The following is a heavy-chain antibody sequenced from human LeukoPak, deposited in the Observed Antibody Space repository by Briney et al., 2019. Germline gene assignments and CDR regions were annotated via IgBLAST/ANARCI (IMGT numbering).Heavy chain of an antibody. J-gene: IGHJ4*02. V-gene: IGHV3-49*04. Sequence: GGSLRLSCTASGFAFGHYYLNWVRQAPGQGLEWVGFIRSKAYGGTTEYAASVKGRFTISRDDSESIAYLQMDSLKTEDTAVYYCTRDPYYFDRSGTYSRFDYWGQGALVTVSS. D-gene: IGHD3-22*01. CDR1: GFAFGHYY. CDR2: IRSKAYGGTT. CDR3: TRDPYYFDRSGTYSRFDY.